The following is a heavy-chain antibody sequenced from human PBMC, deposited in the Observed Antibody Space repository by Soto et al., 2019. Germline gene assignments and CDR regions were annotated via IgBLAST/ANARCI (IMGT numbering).Heavy chain of an antibody. CDR1: GFTFSDYY. V-gene: IGHV3-11*01. J-gene: IGHJ4*02. Sequence: GGTLRLSCAGSGFTFSDYYMSWIRQAPGKGLEWVSYISSSGNIIYYADSVKGRFTTSRDNEKNSLYMQRNSMRAEDTAEYYCARDLGYYASDGYFDYWGQGTLVTVSS. CDR2: ISSSGNII. D-gene: IGHD3-22*01. CDR3: ARDLGYYASDGYFDY.